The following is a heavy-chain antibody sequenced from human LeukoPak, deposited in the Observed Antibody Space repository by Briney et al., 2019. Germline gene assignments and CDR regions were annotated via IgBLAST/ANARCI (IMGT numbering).Heavy chain of an antibody. D-gene: IGHD3-10*01. J-gene: IGHJ4*02. CDR3: GGSGSYYTPSYY. Sequence: PGGSLRLSCATSDLTVSDYYMSWVRQAPGRGLEWVSVISNGDVTYYADSVKGRFTISRDDSNDTVYLQMNNVRPEDTAVYYCGGSGSYYTPSYYWGQGTLVTVSS. CDR1: DLTVSDYY. CDR2: ISNGDVT. V-gene: IGHV3-53*01.